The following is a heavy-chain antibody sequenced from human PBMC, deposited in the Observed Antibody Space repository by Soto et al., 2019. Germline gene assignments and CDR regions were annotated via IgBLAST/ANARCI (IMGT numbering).Heavy chain of an antibody. CDR2: TYYRSKWYY. CDR1: GDSVSSNSAG. D-gene: IGHD1-26*01. Sequence: SQTLSLTCAITGDSVSSNSAGWSWVRQSPSRGLEWLGRTYYRSKWYYEYAVSVRGRITINPDTSKNQYSLQLNSVTPEDTAVYFCARGEQYSGRIFDYWGQGTMVTVS. V-gene: IGHV6-1*01. J-gene: IGHJ4*01. CDR3: ARGEQYSGRIFDY.